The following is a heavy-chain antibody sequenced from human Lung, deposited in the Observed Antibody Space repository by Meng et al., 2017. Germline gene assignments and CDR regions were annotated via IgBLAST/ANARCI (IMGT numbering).Heavy chain of an antibody. D-gene: IGHD2-15*01. CDR3: ARGPGAVRSPYYFDY. CDR2: INHNSGDT. J-gene: IGHJ4*02. CDR1: GYSFTGYY. Sequence: QVQLVQSGAEVKKPGASVKVSCKASGYSFTGYYMHWVRQGPGQGLDGMGRINHNSGDTRYAQKFQGRVTMTRDTAISTAYMELSSLIFDDTAVYYCARGPGAVRSPYYFDYWGQGTLVTVSS. V-gene: IGHV1-2*06.